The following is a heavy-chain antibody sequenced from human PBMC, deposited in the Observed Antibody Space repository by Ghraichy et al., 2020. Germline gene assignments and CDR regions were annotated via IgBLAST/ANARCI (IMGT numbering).Heavy chain of an antibody. D-gene: IGHD2-15*01. CDR3: ARHGRGLLRNDCSGGSCYRGV. J-gene: IGHJ3*01. CDR1: GYTFTTYG. CDR2: ISPYNDNR. V-gene: IGHV1-18*01. Sequence: ASVKVSCKASGYTFTTYGISWVRQAPGQGLEWMGWISPYNDNRNFAQNLQGRLFMTTDTSTSTAYMELTSLISDDTAIYYCARHGRGLLRNDCSGGSCYRGVWGQGTMVTVSS.